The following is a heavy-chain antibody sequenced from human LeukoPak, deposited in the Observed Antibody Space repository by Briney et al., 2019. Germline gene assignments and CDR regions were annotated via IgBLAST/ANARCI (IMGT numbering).Heavy chain of an antibody. CDR3: ARSDFYDSSGSPDY. CDR2: IYYSGST. V-gene: IGHV4-59*08. J-gene: IGHJ4*02. D-gene: IGHD3-22*01. CDR1: GGSISNYY. Sequence: SETLSLTCTVSGGSISNYYWSWIRQPPGKGLEWIGYIYYSGSTNYNPSLKSRVTISVDTSKNQFSLKLSSVTAADTAVYYCARSDFYDSSGSPDYWGQGTLVTVSP.